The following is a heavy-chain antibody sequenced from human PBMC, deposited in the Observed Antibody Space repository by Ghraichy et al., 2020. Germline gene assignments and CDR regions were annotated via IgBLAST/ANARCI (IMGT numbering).Heavy chain of an antibody. V-gene: IGHV4-61*02. CDR3: ARARFLEWLIDY. J-gene: IGHJ4*02. Sequence: SQTLSLTCTVSGGSISSGSYYWSWIRQPAGKGLEWIGRIYTSGSTNYNPSLKSRVTISVDTSKNQFSLKLSSVTAADTAVCYCARARFLEWLIDYWGQGTLVTVSS. D-gene: IGHD3-3*01. CDR1: GGSISSGSYY. CDR2: IYTSGST.